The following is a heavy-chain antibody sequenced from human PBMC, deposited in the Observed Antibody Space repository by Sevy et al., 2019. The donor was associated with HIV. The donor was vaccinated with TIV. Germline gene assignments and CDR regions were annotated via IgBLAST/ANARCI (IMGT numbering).Heavy chain of an antibody. J-gene: IGHJ6*04. CDR2: MNPNSGNT. CDR1: GYTFTSYD. Sequence: ASVKVSCKASGYTFTSYDINWVRQATGQGLEWMGWMNPNSGNTGYAQKFQGRVTMTRNTSISTAYMELGSRRFEDTAVYYCARENYDSSGYLSSIYYYYGMDVWGKGTTVTVSS. D-gene: IGHD3-22*01. V-gene: IGHV1-8*01. CDR3: ARENYDSSGYLSSIYYYYGMDV.